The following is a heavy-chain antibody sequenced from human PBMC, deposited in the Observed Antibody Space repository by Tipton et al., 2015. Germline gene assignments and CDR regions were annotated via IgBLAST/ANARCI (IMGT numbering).Heavy chain of an antibody. D-gene: IGHD5-12*01. J-gene: IGHJ4*02. CDR3: ARDSGYDY. Sequence: GSLRLSCVVSGFTLSSYSMNWVRQAPGKGLEWVSFISSRSTYIHYADSVKGRFTISRDNAKNSVYLQMNSLRVEDTAVYYCARDSGYDYWGQGTLVTVSS. CDR2: ISSRSTYI. V-gene: IGHV3-21*04. CDR1: GFTLSSYS.